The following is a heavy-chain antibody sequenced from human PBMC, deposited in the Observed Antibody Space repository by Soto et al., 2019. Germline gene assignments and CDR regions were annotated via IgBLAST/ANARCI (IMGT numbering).Heavy chain of an antibody. D-gene: IGHD1-1*01. CDR3: ARELERVFDY. J-gene: IGHJ4*02. V-gene: IGHV3-11*04. Sequence: GGSLRLSCAASGFIFRDWFMSWIRQAPGKGLEWISYISKDSGRATRYADSVKGRFTISRDNSKNTLYLQMNSLRIEDTAVYYCARELERVFDYWGQGTLVTVSS. CDR1: GFIFRDWF. CDR2: ISKDSGRAT.